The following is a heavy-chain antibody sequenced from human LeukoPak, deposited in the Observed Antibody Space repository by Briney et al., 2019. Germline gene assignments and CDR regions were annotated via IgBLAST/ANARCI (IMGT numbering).Heavy chain of an antibody. D-gene: IGHD2-15*01. CDR3: AKGVGYCSGGSCQQFDY. J-gene: IGHJ4*02. CDR2: ISGSGGST. V-gene: IGHV3-23*01. CDR1: GFTFSSYA. Sequence: GGSLRLSCAASGFTFSSYAMSWVRQAPGKGLKWVSAISGSGGSTYYADSVKGRITISRDNSKNTLYLQMNSLRAEDTAVYYCAKGVGYCSGGSCQQFDYWGQGTLVTVSS.